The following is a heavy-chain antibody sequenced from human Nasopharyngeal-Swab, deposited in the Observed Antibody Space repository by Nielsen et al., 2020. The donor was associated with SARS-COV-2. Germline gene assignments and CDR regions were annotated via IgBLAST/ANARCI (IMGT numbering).Heavy chain of an antibody. CDR2: IYSGGSST. D-gene: IGHD6-19*01. CDR3: AKVMDSSGWYYFDY. J-gene: IGHJ4*02. V-gene: IGHV3-23*03. Sequence: GGSLRLSCAASGFTFSSYAMSWVRQAPGKGLEWVSVIYSGGSSTYYADSVKGRFTISRDNSKNTLYLQMNSLRAEDTAVYYCAKVMDSSGWYYFDYWGQGTLVTVSS. CDR1: GFTFSSYA.